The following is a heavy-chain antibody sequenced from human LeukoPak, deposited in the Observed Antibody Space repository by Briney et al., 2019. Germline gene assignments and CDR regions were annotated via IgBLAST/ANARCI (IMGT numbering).Heavy chain of an antibody. CDR1: GGSISSDGYS. CDR3: ASQGPWMRYGMDV. CDR2: IYHSGST. J-gene: IGHJ6*02. D-gene: IGHD5-12*01. Sequence: PSETLSLTCAVSGGSISSDGYSWSWIRQPPGKGLEWIGYIYHSGSTYYNPSLKSRITISVDRSKNQFSLKLSSVTAADTAVYYCASQGPWMRYGMDVWGQGTTVTVSS. V-gene: IGHV4-30-2*01.